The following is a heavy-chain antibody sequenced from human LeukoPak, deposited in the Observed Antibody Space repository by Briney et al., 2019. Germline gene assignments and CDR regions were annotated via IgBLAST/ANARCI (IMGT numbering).Heavy chain of an antibody. V-gene: IGHV1-24*01. J-gene: IGHJ6*02. Sequence: ASVKVSCKVSGYTLTELSMHWVRQAPGKGLEWMGGFDPEDGETIYAQKFQGRVTMTEDTSTDTAYMELSSLRSEDTAVYYCATRAPYYYDSSGYYVRSHYYYGMDVWGQGTTVTVSS. D-gene: IGHD3-22*01. CDR1: GYTLTELS. CDR2: FDPEDGET. CDR3: ATRAPYYYDSSGYYVRSHYYYGMDV.